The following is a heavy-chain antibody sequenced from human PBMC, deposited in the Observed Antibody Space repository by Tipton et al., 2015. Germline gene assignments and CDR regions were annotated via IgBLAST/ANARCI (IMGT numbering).Heavy chain of an antibody. V-gene: IGHV3-23*04. Sequence: VQLVQSGGGLVQPGGSLRLSCAASGFTFSNYGMSWVRQAPGKGLEWVSTIVDSGGSTCYADSVKGRFTISRDTSKNTLYLQMHNLGVEDTAVYYCATHVRGPKRVGVVSGTIYHYSAMDIWGQGTTVTVSS. D-gene: IGHD3-3*01. J-gene: IGHJ6*02. CDR1: GFTFSNYG. CDR2: IVDSGGST. CDR3: ATHVRGPKRVGVVSGTIYHYSAMDI.